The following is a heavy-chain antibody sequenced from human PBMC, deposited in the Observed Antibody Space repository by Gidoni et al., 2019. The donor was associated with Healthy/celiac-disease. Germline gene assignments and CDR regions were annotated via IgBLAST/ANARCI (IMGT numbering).Heavy chain of an antibody. D-gene: IGHD2-2*01. CDR3: ASLVVPAAVRDY. CDR2: ISSSSSYI. V-gene: IGHV3-21*01. CDR1: GCTFSSYS. Sequence: EVQLVESGGGLVKPGGSLRRSCAASGCTFSSYSMNWVRQAPGKGLEWVSSISSSSSYIYYADSVKGRFTISRDNAKNSLYLQMNSLRAEDTAVYYCASLVVPAAVRDYWGQGTLVTVSS. J-gene: IGHJ4*02.